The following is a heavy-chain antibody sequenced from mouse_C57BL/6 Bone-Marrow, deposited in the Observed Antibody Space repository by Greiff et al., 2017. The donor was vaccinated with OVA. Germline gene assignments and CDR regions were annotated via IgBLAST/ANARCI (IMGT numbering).Heavy chain of an antibody. V-gene: IGHV5-15*01. CDR2: ISNLAYSI. CDR1: GFTFSDYG. J-gene: IGHJ1*03. Sequence: EVQGVESGGGLVQPGGSLKLSCAASGFTFSDYGMAWVRQAPRKGPEWVAFISNLAYSIYYADTVTGRFTISRENAKNTLYLEMSSLRSEDTAMYYCARHDYGSSYWYFDVWGTGTTVTVSS. CDR3: ARHDYGSSYWYFDV. D-gene: IGHD1-1*01.